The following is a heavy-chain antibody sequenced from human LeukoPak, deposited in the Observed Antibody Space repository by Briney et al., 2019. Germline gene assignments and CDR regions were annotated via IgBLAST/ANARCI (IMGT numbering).Heavy chain of an antibody. D-gene: IGHD3-22*01. V-gene: IGHV3-21*01. J-gene: IGHJ4*02. CDR1: GFTFSSYS. Sequence: GGSLRLSCAASGFTFSSYSMNWVRQAPGKGLEWVSSISSSSSYIYYADSVKGRSTISRDNAKNSLYLQMNSLRAEDTAVYYCARVRTRNYYDSSGYYIDWGQGTLVTVSS. CDR3: ARVRTRNYYDSSGYYID. CDR2: ISSSSSYI.